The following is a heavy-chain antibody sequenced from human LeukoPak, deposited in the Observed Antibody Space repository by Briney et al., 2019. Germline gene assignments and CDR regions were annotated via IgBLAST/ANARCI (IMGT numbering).Heavy chain of an antibody. V-gene: IGHV1-18*01. J-gene: IGHJ4*02. D-gene: IGHD2-21*02. CDR2: ISTYSGNT. CDR1: GYTFTSYA. Sequence: ASVKVSCKASGYTFTSYALSWVRQALGQGLEWMGGISTYSGNTNYAQKLQGRITMTIETSTSTAYMELRSLRSDDTAVYYCARGGSRVVTYGNFDYWGQGTLVTVSS. CDR3: ARGGSRVVTYGNFDY.